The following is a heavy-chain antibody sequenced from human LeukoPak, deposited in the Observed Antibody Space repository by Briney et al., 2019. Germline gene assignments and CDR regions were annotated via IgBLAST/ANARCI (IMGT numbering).Heavy chain of an antibody. CDR3: ASLEDYYYYMDV. CDR1: GFTFSSYG. V-gene: IGHV3-33*03. CDR2: IWYDGSNK. Sequence: PGRSLRLSCAASGFTFSSYGMHWVRQAPGKGLEWVAVIWYDGSNKYYADSVKGRFTISRDNAKNSLYLQMNSLRAEDTAVYYCASLEDYYYYMDVWGKGTTVTVSS. D-gene: IGHD3-3*01. J-gene: IGHJ6*03.